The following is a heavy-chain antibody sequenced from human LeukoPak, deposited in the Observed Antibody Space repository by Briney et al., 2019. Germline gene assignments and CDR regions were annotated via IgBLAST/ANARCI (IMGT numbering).Heavy chain of an antibody. Sequence: PGAPLQISCEGAGSILSTYWISWRRPLAGKGEEWMGRIAPSDFSTAYRPSFQGHVTISVDKSINTAYLQWNSLKASDTPIYYCATGLSGCLYLRQGTLVTVSS. V-gene: IGHV5-10-1*01. CDR3: ATGLSGCLY. D-gene: IGHD6-19*01. CDR2: IAPSDFST. J-gene: IGHJ4*02. CDR1: GSILSTYW.